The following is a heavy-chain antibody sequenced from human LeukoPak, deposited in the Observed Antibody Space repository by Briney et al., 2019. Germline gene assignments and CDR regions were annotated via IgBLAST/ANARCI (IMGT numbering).Heavy chain of an antibody. CDR1: GGSFSGYY. V-gene: IGHV4-34*01. CDR2: INHSGST. Sequence: PSETLSLTCAVSGGSFSGYYWSWIRQPPGKGLEWIGEINHSGSTNYNPSLKSRVTISVDTSKNQFSLKLSSVTAADTAVYYCARSRRYVWGSYRDFDYWCQGTLVPVSS. CDR3: ARSRRYVWGSYRDFDY. J-gene: IGHJ4*02. D-gene: IGHD3-16*02.